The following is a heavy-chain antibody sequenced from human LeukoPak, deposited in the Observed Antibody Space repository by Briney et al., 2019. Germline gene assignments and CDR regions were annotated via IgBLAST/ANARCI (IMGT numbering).Heavy chain of an antibody. CDR3: ARDPYSRSYGAYYYYYMDV. J-gene: IGHJ6*03. V-gene: IGHV3-23*01. D-gene: IGHD1-26*01. CDR2: ISGSGGST. Sequence: GGSLRLSCAASGFTFSSYAMSWVRQAPGKGLEWVSAISGSGGSTYYADSVKGRFTISRDNAKNSLYLQMNGLRAEDTAVYYCARDPYSRSYGAYYYYYMDVRGKGTTVTISS. CDR1: GFTFSSYA.